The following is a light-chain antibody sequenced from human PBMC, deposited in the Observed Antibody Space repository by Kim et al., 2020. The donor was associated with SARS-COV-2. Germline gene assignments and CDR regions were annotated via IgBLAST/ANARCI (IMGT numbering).Light chain of an antibody. CDR1: SSNIGASFD. V-gene: IGLV1-40*01. J-gene: IGLJ2*01. CDR2: RNN. CDR3: QSFDSSLSALL. Sequence: QPVLTQPPSVSGAPGQRITISCTGSSSNIGASFDVHWYQQLPGTAPKLLLYRNNNRPSGVPDRFSASRSGTSASLAITGLQPEDEADYYCQSFDSSLSALLFGGGTQLTVL.